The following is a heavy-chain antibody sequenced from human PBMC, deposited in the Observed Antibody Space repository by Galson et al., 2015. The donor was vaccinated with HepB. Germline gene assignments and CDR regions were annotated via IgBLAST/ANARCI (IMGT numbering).Heavy chain of an antibody. J-gene: IGHJ3*02. V-gene: IGHV3-23*01. CDR2: ISGSGTSTFYADGST. CDR3: ARGGGYGGDWDRFDI. D-gene: IGHD4-23*01. Sequence: SLRLSCAASGFTFSSYAMTWVRQAPGKGLEWVSAISGSGTSTFYADGSTYYADSVKGRFTISRDNSKKTLYLQMSSLRAEDTAVYYCARGGGYGGDWDRFDIWGQGTMVTVSS. CDR1: GFTFSSYA.